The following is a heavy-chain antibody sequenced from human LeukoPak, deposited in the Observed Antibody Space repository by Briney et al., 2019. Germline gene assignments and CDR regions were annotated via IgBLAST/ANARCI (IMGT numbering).Heavy chain of an antibody. V-gene: IGHV4-59*11. D-gene: IGHD3-3*01. J-gene: IGHJ2*01. CDR3: ARSRTQATKYYDLWSGYYPQSGWYFDL. CDR2: IYYSGST. Sequence: SETLCLTCTVSGGSISSHDWRWIRQPPGKGLEWIGYIYYSGSTNYYPSLKSRVTISVDTSATQFSLKLSSVTAADTAVYYCARSRTQATKYYDLWSGYYPQSGWYFDLWGRGTLVTVSS. CDR1: GGSISSHD.